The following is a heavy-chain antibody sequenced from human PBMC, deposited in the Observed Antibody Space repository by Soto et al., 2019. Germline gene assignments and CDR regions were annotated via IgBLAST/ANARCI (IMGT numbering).Heavy chain of an antibody. CDR1: GVTLRSHA. J-gene: IGHJ4*02. CDR2: IIPIFGTA. D-gene: IGHD6-13*01. V-gene: IGHV1-69*13. Sequence: GASVQVSCKAAGVTLRSHAISSVRQAAGQGLEWMGGIIPIFGTANYAQKFQGRVTITADESTSTAYMELSSLRSEDTAVYYCASDIGRHSSSGDWTSYYFDYWGQGTMVTVSS. CDR3: ASDIGRHSSSGDWTSYYFDY.